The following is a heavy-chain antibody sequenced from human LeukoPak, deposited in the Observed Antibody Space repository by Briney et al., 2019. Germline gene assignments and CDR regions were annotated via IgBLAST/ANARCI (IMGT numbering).Heavy chain of an antibody. CDR3: ARIVVPAAMDQYYFDY. Sequence: SETLSLTCTVSGGSISSSNYYWGWIRQPPGKGLEWIGSIYYSGSTYYNPSLKSRVTISVDTSKNQFSLKLSSVTAADTAVYYCARIVVPAAMDQYYFDYWGQGTLVTVSS. V-gene: IGHV4-39*07. CDR2: IYYSGST. D-gene: IGHD2-2*01. J-gene: IGHJ4*02. CDR1: GGSISSSNYY.